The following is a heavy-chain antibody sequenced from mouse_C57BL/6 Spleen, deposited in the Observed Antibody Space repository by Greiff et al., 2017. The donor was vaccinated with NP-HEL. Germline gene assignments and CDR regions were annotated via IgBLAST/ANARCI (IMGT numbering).Heavy chain of an antibody. CDR2: IHPNSGIT. J-gene: IGHJ4*01. CDR3: AREEYYAMDY. Sequence: QVQLQQPGAELVKPGASVKLSCKASGYTFTSYWMHWVKQRPGQGLEWIGMIHPNSGITNYNEKFKSKATLTVDKSSSTAYMQLSSLTSEDSAVYYCAREEYYAMDYWGQGTSVTVSS. CDR1: GYTFTSYW. V-gene: IGHV1-64*01.